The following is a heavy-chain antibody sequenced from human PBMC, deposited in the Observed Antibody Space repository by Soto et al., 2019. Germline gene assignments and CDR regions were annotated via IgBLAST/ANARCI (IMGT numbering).Heavy chain of an antibody. CDR3: ARRVVPPFYFDY. Sequence: EMQLVESGGGLVQPGRSLRLSCAASGFTFDDYAMHWVRQAPGKGLEWVSGISWNSGSIGYADSVKGRFTISRDNAKNSLYLQMNSLRAEDTALYYCARRVVPPFYFDYWGQGILVTVSS. CDR2: ISWNSGSI. D-gene: IGHD2-15*01. V-gene: IGHV3-9*01. CDR1: GFTFDDYA. J-gene: IGHJ4*02.